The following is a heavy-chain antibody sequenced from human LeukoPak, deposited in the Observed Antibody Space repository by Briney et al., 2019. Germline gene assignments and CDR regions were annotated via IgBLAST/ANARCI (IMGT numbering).Heavy chain of an antibody. Sequence: SVKVSCKASGGTFSSYAISWVRQAPGQGLEWMGGIIPIFGTANYAQKSQGRVTITADESTSTAYMALSSLRSEDTAVYYCARVAPYYYDSSGYYRPYYYYYGMDVWGQGTTVTVSS. CDR1: GGTFSSYA. D-gene: IGHD3-22*01. CDR3: ARVAPYYYDSSGYYRPYYYYYGMDV. V-gene: IGHV1-69*13. J-gene: IGHJ6*02. CDR2: IIPIFGTA.